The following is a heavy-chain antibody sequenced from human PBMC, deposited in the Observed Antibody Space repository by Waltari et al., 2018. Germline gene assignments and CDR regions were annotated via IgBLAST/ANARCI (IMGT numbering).Heavy chain of an antibody. Sequence: QVQLQESGPGLVKPSQTLSLTCTVSGGSISSGSYYWSWIRQPAGKGLEWIGYIYTIGSTNYNPSLKSRVTISVDTSKNQFSLKVSSVTAADTAVYYCARRGIAHAFDIWGQGTMVTVSS. J-gene: IGHJ3*02. D-gene: IGHD6-13*01. CDR2: IYTIGST. CDR3: ARRGIAHAFDI. CDR1: GGSISSGSYY. V-gene: IGHV4-61*09.